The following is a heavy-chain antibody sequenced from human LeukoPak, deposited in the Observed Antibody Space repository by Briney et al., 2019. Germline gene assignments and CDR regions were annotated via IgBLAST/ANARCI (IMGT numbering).Heavy chain of an antibody. CDR3: AGSSGWLFDY. CDR2: IKEDGSQI. D-gene: IGHD6-19*01. Sequence: GGSLRLSCVGPGFSFSNYRMNWVRQAPGKGLEWVANIKEDGSQIYYVDSVKGRFTISRDNAKNSVYLQMNSLRAEDTAVYYCAGSSGWLFDYWGQGTLVAVSS. J-gene: IGHJ4*02. V-gene: IGHV3-7*01. CDR1: GFSFSNYR.